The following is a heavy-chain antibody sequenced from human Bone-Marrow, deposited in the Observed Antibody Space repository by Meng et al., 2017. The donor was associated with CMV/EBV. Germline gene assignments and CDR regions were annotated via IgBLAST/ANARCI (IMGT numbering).Heavy chain of an antibody. Sequence: ASVKVSCKASGYTFTSYDINWVRQATGQGLEWMGWMNPNSGNTGYAQKFQGRVTMTRNTSISTAYMELSSLRSEYTAVYYCARAPVYCSSTSCYLGYWGQGTLVTFSS. J-gene: IGHJ4*02. CDR1: GYTFTSYD. CDR2: MNPNSGNT. CDR3: ARAPVYCSSTSCYLGY. V-gene: IGHV1-8*01. D-gene: IGHD2-2*01.